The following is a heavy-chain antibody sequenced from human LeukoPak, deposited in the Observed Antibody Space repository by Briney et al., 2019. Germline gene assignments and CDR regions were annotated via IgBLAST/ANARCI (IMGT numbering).Heavy chain of an antibody. Sequence: GGSLRLSCSASGFTFSSFAMHWVRQSPGKGLEYFSGISSNGGTTYYADSVKGSFTISRDNSKNTLYLQMGSLRGEDMAVYYCAKVGSDWPGYYFDYWGQGTLVTVSS. CDR2: ISSNGGTT. J-gene: IGHJ4*02. D-gene: IGHD6-19*01. V-gene: IGHV3-64*02. CDR3: AKVGSDWPGYYFDY. CDR1: GFTFSSFA.